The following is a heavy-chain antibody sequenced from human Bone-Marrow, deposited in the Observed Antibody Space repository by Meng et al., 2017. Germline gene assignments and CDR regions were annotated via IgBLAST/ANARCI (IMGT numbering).Heavy chain of an antibody. V-gene: IGHV4-38-2*01. D-gene: IGHD3-3*01. CDR3: ARALYDFWSGYYTRVSTFDY. CDR2: IYHSGST. J-gene: IGHJ4*02. CDR1: GYSISSGYY. Sequence: ESLRLSCAVYGYSISSGYYWGWIRQPPGKGLEWIGSIYHSGSTYYNPSLKSRVTISVDTSKNQFSLKLSSVTAADTAVYYCARALYDFWSGYYTRVSTFDYWGQGTLVTVSS.